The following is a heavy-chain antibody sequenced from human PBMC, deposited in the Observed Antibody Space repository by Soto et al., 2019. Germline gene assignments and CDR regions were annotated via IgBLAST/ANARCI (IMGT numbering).Heavy chain of an antibody. CDR2: ISYSGNT. CDR1: AGTISNFD. V-gene: IGHV4-59*12. J-gene: IGHJ4*01. Sequence: PSATLSLTCTVSAGTISNFDWSWIRQPPGKGLEWIGYISYSGNTNYNPSLKSRVSISVDTSKNQFTLKLNSVTAADTVVYYCARGGHDFWSGPFDYWGQGAQVTVS. D-gene: IGHD3-3*01. CDR3: ARGGHDFWSGPFDY.